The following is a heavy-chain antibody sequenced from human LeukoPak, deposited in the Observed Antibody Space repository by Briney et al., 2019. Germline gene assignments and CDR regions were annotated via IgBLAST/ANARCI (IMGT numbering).Heavy chain of an antibody. CDR2: IKQDGSEK. CDR1: GFTFGSYW. V-gene: IGHV3-7*01. CDR3: AKALRIQQTYYYYYYMDV. Sequence: PGGSLRLSCAASGFTFGSYWMSWVRQAPGKGLEWVANIKQDGSEKYYVDSVKGRFTISRDNAKNSLYLQMNSLRAEDTAVYYCAKALRIQQTYYYYYYMDVWGKGTTVTVSS. D-gene: IGHD5-18*01. J-gene: IGHJ6*03.